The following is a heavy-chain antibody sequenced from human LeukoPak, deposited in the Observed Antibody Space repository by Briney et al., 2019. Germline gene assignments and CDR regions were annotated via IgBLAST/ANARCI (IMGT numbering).Heavy chain of an antibody. J-gene: IGHJ4*02. V-gene: IGHV3-30*19. CDR3: ARAPYGGNSGSDFDY. CDR1: GFTFSSYG. CDR2: ISYDGSNK. Sequence: GGSLRLSCAASGFTFSSYGVHWVRQAPGKGLEWVAVISYDGSNKYYADSVKGRFTISRDNSKNTLYLQMNSLRAEDTAVYYCARAPYGGNSGSDFDYWGQGTLVTVSS. D-gene: IGHD4-23*01.